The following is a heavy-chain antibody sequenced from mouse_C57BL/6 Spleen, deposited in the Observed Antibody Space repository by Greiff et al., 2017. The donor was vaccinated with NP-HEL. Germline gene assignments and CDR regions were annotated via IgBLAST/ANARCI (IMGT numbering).Heavy chain of an antibody. CDR2: IYPGDGDT. CDR3: ARDDPFAY. Sequence: QVQLQQSGPELVKPGASVKISCKASGYAFSSSWMNWVKQRPGKGLEWIGRIYPGDGDTNYNGKFKGKATLTADKSSSTAYMQLSSRTSEDSAVYFCARDDPFAYWGQGTLVTVSA. CDR1: GYAFSSSW. V-gene: IGHV1-82*01. J-gene: IGHJ3*01.